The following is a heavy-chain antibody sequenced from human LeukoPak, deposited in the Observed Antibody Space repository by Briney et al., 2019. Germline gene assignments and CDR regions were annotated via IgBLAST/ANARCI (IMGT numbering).Heavy chain of an antibody. Sequence: PGGSLRLSCAAPGFTFSSYGMHWVRQAPGKGLEWVAVIWYDGSNKYYADSVKGRFTISRDNSKNTLYLQMDSLRAEDTAVYYCARELRYDSSGYYENLFDYWGQGTLVTVSS. CDR2: IWYDGSNK. D-gene: IGHD3-22*01. CDR3: ARELRYDSSGYYENLFDY. CDR1: GFTFSSYG. V-gene: IGHV3-33*01. J-gene: IGHJ4*02.